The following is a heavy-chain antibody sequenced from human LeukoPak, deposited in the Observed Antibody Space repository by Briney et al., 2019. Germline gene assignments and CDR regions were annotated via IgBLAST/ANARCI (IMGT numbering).Heavy chain of an antibody. CDR2: VNRVGNT. CDR1: GASFSGYS. V-gene: IGHV4-34*01. CDR3: ARERVVSDYNWFDP. Sequence: SETLSLTCAVHGASFSGYSWSWVRQPPGKGLEWIGEVNRVGNTIYNPSLKSRVTISIDTSATQFSLRLTSVTVADTAVYFCARERVVSDYNWFDPWGQGTLVTVSS. D-gene: IGHD6-25*01. J-gene: IGHJ5*02.